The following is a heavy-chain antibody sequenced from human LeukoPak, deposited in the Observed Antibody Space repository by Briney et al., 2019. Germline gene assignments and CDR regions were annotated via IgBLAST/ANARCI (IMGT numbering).Heavy chain of an antibody. CDR2: IYYSGST. CDR3: ARDRAGYSSGWYVDY. J-gene: IGHJ4*02. D-gene: IGHD6-19*01. Sequence: PSQTLSLTCTVSGGSISSGGYYWSWIRQHPGKGLEWIGYIYYSGSTYYNPSLKSRVTISVDTSKNQFSLKLSSVTAADTAVYYCARDRAGYSSGWYVDYWGQGTQVTVSS. CDR1: GGSISSGGYY. V-gene: IGHV4-31*03.